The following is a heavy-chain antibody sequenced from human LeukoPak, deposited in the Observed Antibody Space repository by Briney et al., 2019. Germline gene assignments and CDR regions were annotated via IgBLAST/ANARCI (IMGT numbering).Heavy chain of an antibody. D-gene: IGHD3-22*01. CDR1: GDSISNKSNY. CDR3: ARLGPGGYDSSYYYPIDAFDI. J-gene: IGHJ3*02. Sequence: SETLSLTCTVSGDSISNKSNYWGWIRQPPGKGLEWIGSFYYSGGTYYNPSLKSRVTISVDTSKNQFSLRVNSVTAADTAVYYCARLGPGGYDSSYYYPIDAFDIWGQGTMVTVSS. CDR2: FYYSGGT. V-gene: IGHV4-39*01.